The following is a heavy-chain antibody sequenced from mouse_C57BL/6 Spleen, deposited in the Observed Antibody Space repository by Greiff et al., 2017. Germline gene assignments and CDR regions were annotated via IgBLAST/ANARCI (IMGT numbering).Heavy chain of an antibody. Sequence: VQLQQSGGGLVKPGGSLKLSCAASGFTFSDYGMHWVRQAPEKGLEWVAYISSGSSTIYYADTVKGRFTISRDNAKNTLILQMTSLRSEDTAMYYCARKTTFDFDVWGTGTTVTVSS. CDR1: GFTFSDYG. CDR2: ISSGSSTI. CDR3: ARKTTFDFDV. V-gene: IGHV5-17*01. J-gene: IGHJ1*03. D-gene: IGHD1-1*01.